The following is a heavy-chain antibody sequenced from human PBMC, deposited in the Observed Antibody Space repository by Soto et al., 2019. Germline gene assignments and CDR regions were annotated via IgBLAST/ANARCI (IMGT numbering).Heavy chain of an antibody. D-gene: IGHD6-13*01. V-gene: IGHV4-34*01. CDR3: ARGPRDSSSLYRPSFFDY. CDR2: INHSGST. CDR1: GGSFSGYY. J-gene: IGHJ4*02. Sequence: SETLSLTCAVYGGSFSGYYWSWIRQPPGKGLEWIGEINHSGSTNYNPSLKSRVIISVDTSKNHFSLRLSSVTAADTAVYYCARGPRDSSSLYRPSFFDYWGQGTRVTVS.